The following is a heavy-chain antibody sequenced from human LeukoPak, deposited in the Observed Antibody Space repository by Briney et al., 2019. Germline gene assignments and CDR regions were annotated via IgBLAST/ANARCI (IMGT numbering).Heavy chain of an antibody. J-gene: IGHJ6*03. V-gene: IGHV3-64*01. CDR2: ISSNGGST. CDR3: ARARGQDDFWSGYYYRYYYMDV. Sequence: PGGSLRLSCAASGFTFSTYWMHWVRQAPGKGLEYVSAISSNGGSTYYANSVKGRFTISRDNSKNTLYLQMGSLRAEDMAVYYCARARGQDDFWSGYYYRYYYMDVWGKGTTVTVSS. CDR1: GFTFSTYW. D-gene: IGHD3-3*01.